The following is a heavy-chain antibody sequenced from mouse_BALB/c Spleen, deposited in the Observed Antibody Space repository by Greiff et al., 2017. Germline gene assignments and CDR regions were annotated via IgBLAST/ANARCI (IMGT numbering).Heavy chain of an antibody. J-gene: IGHJ2*01. Sequence: QVQLQQSGAELAKPGASVKMSCKASGYTFTSYWMHWVKQRPGQGLEWIGYINPSTGYTEYNQKFKDKATLTADKSSSTAYMQLSSLTSEDSAVYYCASQRGFDYWGQGTTLTVSS. CDR3: ASQRGFDY. V-gene: IGHV1-7*01. CDR1: GYTFTSYW. CDR2: INPSTGYT.